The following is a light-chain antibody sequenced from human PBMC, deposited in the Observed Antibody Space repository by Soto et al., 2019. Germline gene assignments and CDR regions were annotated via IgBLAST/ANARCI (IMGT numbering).Light chain of an antibody. CDR1: QTITT. Sequence: EIVLTQSPGTLSLSPWERATLSCRASQTITTLAWYQREPGPAPRLLIYRVSSRATGVPDRFSGSGSGTDFTLTIRRLEPEEFAVYYCQHYGSPRTFGQRTKLDIK. CDR3: QHYGSPRT. CDR2: RVS. V-gene: IGKV3-20*01. J-gene: IGKJ1*01.